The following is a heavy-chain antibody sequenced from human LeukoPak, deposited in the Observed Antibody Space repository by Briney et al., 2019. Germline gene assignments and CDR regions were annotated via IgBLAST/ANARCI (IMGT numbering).Heavy chain of an antibody. CDR3: ARAMITFGGVIVSDNWFDP. V-gene: IGHV1-69*06. J-gene: IGHJ5*02. D-gene: IGHD3-16*02. CDR2: IIPIFGTA. CDR1: GGTFSSYA. Sequence: ASVKVSCKASGGTFSSYAISWVRQAPGQGLEWMGGIIPIFGTANYAQKFQGRVTITADKSTSTAYMELSSLRSEDTAVYYCARAMITFGGVIVSDNWFDPWGQGTLVTVSS.